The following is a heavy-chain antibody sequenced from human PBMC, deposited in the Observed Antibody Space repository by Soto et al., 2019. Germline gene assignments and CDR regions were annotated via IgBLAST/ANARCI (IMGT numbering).Heavy chain of an antibody. Sequence: QVQLQESGPGLVKPSQTLSLTWTVSGGSISSGGYYWSWIRQHPGKGLEWIGYIYYSGSTYYNPSLKSRVTISVDTSKNQFSLKLSSVTAADTAVYYCARELRGYYYDWYFDLWGRGTLVTVSS. CDR3: ARELRGYYYDWYFDL. D-gene: IGHD3-22*01. CDR1: GGSISSGGYY. V-gene: IGHV4-31*02. CDR2: IYYSGST. J-gene: IGHJ2*01.